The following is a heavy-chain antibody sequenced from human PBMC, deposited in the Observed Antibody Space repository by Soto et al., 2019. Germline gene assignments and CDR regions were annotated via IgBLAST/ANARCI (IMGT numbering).Heavy chain of an antibody. CDR1: GYTFTGYY. V-gene: IGHV1-2*02. CDR3: ARDGVTMVRGVDYYYGIDV. J-gene: IGHJ6*02. CDR2: INPNSGGT. D-gene: IGHD3-10*01. Sequence: ASVKVSCKASGYTFTGYYMHWVRQAPGQGLEWMGWINPNSGGTNYAQKFQGRVTMTRDTSISTAYMELSRLRSDDTAVYYCARDGVTMVRGVDYYYGIDVWGQGTTVTVSS.